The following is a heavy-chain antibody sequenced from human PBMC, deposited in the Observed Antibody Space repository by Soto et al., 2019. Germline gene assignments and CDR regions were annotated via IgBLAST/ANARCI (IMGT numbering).Heavy chain of an antibody. Sequence: SETLSLTWTVSGDSLSSFYWGWIRQPPGKRLEWIGCIYDNGDTNYNPSFKSRVTISVDRSKNQFFLNLRSVTAADTAVYYCARDRAAYDTSGYPLDYWGQGALVTVSS. CDR1: GDSLSSFY. CDR3: ARDRAAYDTSGYPLDY. D-gene: IGHD3-22*01. CDR2: IYDNGDT. V-gene: IGHV4-59*01. J-gene: IGHJ4*02.